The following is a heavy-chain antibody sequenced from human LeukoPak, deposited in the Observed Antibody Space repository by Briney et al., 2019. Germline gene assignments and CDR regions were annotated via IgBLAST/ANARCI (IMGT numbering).Heavy chain of an antibody. D-gene: IGHD3-22*01. J-gene: IGHJ4*02. CDR2: IYYSGST. Sequence: SETLSLTCTVSGGSISSSIYYWGWIRQPPGKGLEWIGSIYYSGSTYYNPSLKSRVTISVDTSKNQFSLKLSSVTAADTAVYYCARERRGYYDSSGPFYWGQGTLVTVSS. V-gene: IGHV4-39*01. CDR3: ARERRGYYDSSGPFY. CDR1: GGSISSSIYY.